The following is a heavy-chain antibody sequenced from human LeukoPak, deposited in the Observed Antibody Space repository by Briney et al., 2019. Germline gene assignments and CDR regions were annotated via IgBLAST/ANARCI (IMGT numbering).Heavy chain of an antibody. J-gene: IGHJ5*02. Sequence: SQTLSLTCTVSGGSISSGSYYWSWIRQPAGKGLEWIGRIYTSGSTNYDPSLKSRVTISVDTSKNQFSLKLSSVTAADTAVYYCAGSPDVVAAGFDPWGQGTLVTVSS. CDR2: IYTSGST. V-gene: IGHV4-61*02. D-gene: IGHD2-15*01. CDR3: AGSPDVVAAGFDP. CDR1: GGSISSGSYY.